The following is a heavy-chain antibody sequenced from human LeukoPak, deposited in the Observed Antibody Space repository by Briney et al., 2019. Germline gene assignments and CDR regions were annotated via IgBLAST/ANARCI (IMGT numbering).Heavy chain of an antibody. J-gene: IGHJ6*03. V-gene: IGHV3-21*01. CDR1: GFTFSSYS. CDR3: AREGLYYYMDV. CDR2: ISSSSYI. Sequence: PGGSLRLSCAASGFTFSSYSMNWVRQAPGKGLEWVSSISSSSYIYYADSVKGRFTISRDNAKNSLYLQMNSLRAEDTAVYYCAREGLYYYMDVWGKGTTVTVSS.